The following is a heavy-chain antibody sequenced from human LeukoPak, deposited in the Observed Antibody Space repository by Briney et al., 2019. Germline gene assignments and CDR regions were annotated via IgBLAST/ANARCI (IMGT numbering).Heavy chain of an antibody. CDR2: INAGNGNT. V-gene: IGHV1-3*01. J-gene: IGHJ3*02. CDR3: AGEGTHCSGGSCYSDDAFDI. D-gene: IGHD2-15*01. Sequence: ASVKVSCKASGYTFTSYAMHWVRQAPGQRLEWMGWINAGNGNTKYSQKFQGRVTITRDTSASTAYMELSSLRSEDTAVYYCAGEGTHCSGGSCYSDDAFDIWGQGTMVTVSS. CDR1: GYTFTSYA.